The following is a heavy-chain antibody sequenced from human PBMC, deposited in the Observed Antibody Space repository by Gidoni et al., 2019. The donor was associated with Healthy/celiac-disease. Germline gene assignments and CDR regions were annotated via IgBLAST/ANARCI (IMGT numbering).Heavy chain of an antibody. D-gene: IGHD3-22*01. V-gene: IGHV1-69*01. CDR1: GGTFSSYA. J-gene: IGHJ3*02. Sequence: QVQLVQSGAEVTKPGSSVKVSCKASGGTFSSYAISWVRQAPGQGLEWMGGIIPICGTANYAQKFQGRVTMTADESTSTAYMELSSLRSEDTAVYYCARDLPDYDSSGLDAGDAFDIWGQGTMVTVSS. CDR3: ARDLPDYDSSGLDAGDAFDI. CDR2: IIPICGTA.